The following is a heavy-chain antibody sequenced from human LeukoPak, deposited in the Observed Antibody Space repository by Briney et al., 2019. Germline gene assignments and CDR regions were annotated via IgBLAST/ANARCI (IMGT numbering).Heavy chain of an antibody. CDR2: INPNSGDT. CDR1: GYTLTCYY. CDR3: VRSGMVTPCDAFDI. D-gene: IGHD2-21*02. V-gene: IGHV1-2*02. Sequence: GASVKVTCKASGYTLTCYYLHWVGQAPGQGLEWMGWINPNSGDTNYAQKFQGRVTLTRDTSISTAYMELSRLRSDDTAVYYCVRSGMVTPCDAFDIWGKRTTVTVSS. J-gene: IGHJ3*02.